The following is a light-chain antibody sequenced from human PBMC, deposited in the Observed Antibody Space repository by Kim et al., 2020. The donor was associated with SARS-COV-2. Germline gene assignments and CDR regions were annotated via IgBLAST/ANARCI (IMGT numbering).Light chain of an antibody. CDR2: GAS. CDR3: QQYKNWPPYT. Sequence: VSPRERATLSCRASQSVSSNLAWYQQKPGQAPRLLIYGASTRATGIPARFSGSGSGTEFSLTISSLQSEDFAVYYCQQYKNWPPYTFGQGTTLEI. V-gene: IGKV3-15*01. CDR1: QSVSSN. J-gene: IGKJ2*01.